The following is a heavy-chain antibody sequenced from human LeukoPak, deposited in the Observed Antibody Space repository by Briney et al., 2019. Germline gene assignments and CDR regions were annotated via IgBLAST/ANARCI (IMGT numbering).Heavy chain of an antibody. CDR2: ISSSGSTI. V-gene: IGHV3-48*03. D-gene: IGHD6-13*01. Sequence: PGGSLRLSCAASGFTFSSYEMNWVRQAPGKGLEWVSYISSSGSTIYYAGSVKGRFTISRDNAKNSLYLQMNSLRAEDTAVYYCAREGSAGIFGYYFDYWGQGTLVTVSS. J-gene: IGHJ4*02. CDR1: GFTFSSYE. CDR3: AREGSAGIFGYYFDY.